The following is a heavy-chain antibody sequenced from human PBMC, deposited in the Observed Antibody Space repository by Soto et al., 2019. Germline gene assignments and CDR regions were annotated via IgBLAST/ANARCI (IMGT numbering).Heavy chain of an antibody. CDR2: IDPSDSYT. CDR3: ARTTESSSSHYYYYGMDV. CDR1: GYSFTSYW. V-gene: IGHV5-10-1*01. Sequence: GESLKISCKGSGYSFTSYWISWVGQMPGKGLEWMGRIDPSDSYTNYSPSFQGHVTISADKSISTAYLQWSSLKASDTAMYYCARTTESSSSHYYYYGMDVWGQGTTVTVYS. J-gene: IGHJ6*02. D-gene: IGHD6-6*01.